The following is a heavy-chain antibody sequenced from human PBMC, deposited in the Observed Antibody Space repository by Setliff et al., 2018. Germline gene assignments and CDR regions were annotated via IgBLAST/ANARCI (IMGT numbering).Heavy chain of an antibody. Sequence: GASVKVSCKASGYTFTSYAMHWVRQAPGQRLEWMGWINAGNGNTKYSQKFQGRVTITRATSASTAYMELSSLRAEDTAVYYCAMDQGPNSSGWYYAGGSYPDYWGQGTLVTVSS. CDR2: INAGNGNT. D-gene: IGHD6-19*01. CDR1: GYTFTSYA. J-gene: IGHJ4*02. V-gene: IGHV1-3*01. CDR3: AMDQGPNSSGWYYAGGSYPDY.